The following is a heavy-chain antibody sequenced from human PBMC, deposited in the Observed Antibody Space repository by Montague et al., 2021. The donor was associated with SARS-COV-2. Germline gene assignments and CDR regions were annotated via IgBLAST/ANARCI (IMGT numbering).Heavy chain of an antibody. CDR1: GGSINSDSYY. Sequence: SETLSLTCSVSGGSINSDSYYWGWIRQPPGKALEWVGSVHYSGNIYYNTSLKSRVAISVDPSKNQFSLNVSSVTAADTAVYYCVRHGYGQVFLNDYWGQGTMVTVSS. D-gene: IGHD5-18*01. V-gene: IGHV4-39*01. CDR2: VHYSGNI. CDR3: VRHGYGQVFLNDY. J-gene: IGHJ4*02.